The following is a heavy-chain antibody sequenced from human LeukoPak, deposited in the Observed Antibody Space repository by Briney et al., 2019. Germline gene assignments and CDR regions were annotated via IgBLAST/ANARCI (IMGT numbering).Heavy chain of an antibody. CDR1: GGSISSYY. V-gene: IGHV4-59*12. CDR2: IYYSGTT. CDR3: ARSVAGTKAVAGTLDY. D-gene: IGHD6-19*01. Sequence: KTSETLSLTCTVSGGSISSYYWSWIRQPPGKGLEWIGYIYYSGTTNYNPSLKSRVTISVDRSKNQFSLKLSSVTAADTAVYYCARSVAGTKAVAGTLDYWGQGTLVTVSS. J-gene: IGHJ4*02.